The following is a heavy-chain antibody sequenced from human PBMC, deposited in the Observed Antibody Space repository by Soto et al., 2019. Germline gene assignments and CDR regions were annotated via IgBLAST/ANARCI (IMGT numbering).Heavy chain of an antibody. V-gene: IGHV4-59*01. Sequence: SETLSLTCTVSGGSISSYYWSWIRQPPGKGLEWIGYIYYSGSTNYNPSLKSRVTISVDTSKNQFSRKLSSVTAADTAVYYCARDSLLYCSGGSCYSGHYFDYWGQGTLVTVSS. CDR3: ARDSLLYCSGGSCYSGHYFDY. CDR2: IYYSGST. J-gene: IGHJ4*02. CDR1: GGSISSYY. D-gene: IGHD2-15*01.